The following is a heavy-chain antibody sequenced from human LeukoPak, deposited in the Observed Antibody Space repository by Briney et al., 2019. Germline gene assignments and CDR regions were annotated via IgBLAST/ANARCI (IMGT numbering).Heavy chain of an antibody. CDR1: GFTFSSYN. V-gene: IGHV3-21*01. J-gene: IGHJ3*02. D-gene: IGHD6-13*01. CDR2: ISSSSSFI. CDR3: ARDVLIAADGVIRLDAFDI. Sequence: PGGSLRLSCAASGFTFSSYNMNWVRQTPGKGLEWVSSISSSSSFIYYADSVNGRFTISRDNDKNSLYLQMNSLRAEDTAVYYCARDVLIAADGVIRLDAFDIWGQGTVVTVSS.